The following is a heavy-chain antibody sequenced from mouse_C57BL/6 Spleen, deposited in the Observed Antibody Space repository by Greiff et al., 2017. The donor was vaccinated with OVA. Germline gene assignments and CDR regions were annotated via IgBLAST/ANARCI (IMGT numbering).Heavy chain of an antibody. V-gene: IGHV5-9*01. CDR1: GFTFSSYT. CDR2: ISGGGGNT. J-gene: IGHJ3*01. Sequence: DVKLVESGGGLVKPGGSLKLSCAASGFTFSSYTMSWVRQTPEKRLEWVATISGGGGNTYYPDSVKGRFTISRDNAKNTLYLQMSSLRSEDTALYYCARHGNYEAWFAYWGQGTLVTVSA. D-gene: IGHD2-1*01. CDR3: ARHGNYEAWFAY.